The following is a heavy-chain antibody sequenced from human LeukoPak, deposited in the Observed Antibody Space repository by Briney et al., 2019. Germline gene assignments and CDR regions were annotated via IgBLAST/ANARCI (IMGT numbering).Heavy chain of an antibody. CDR2: IYSSGNT. J-gene: IGHJ4*02. CDR3: ARAQGTLDY. Sequence: KPSETLSLTCTVSGDSISNHYWNWIRQPAGKGLEWIGRIYSSGNTNYKSSLESRVTMSIDTSKNQVSLKLSSVTAADTAVYYCARAQGTLDYWGQGTLVTVSS. CDR1: GDSISNHY. V-gene: IGHV4-4*07.